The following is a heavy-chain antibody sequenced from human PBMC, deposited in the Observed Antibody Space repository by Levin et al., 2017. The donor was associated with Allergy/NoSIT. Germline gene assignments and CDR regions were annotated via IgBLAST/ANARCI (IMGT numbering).Heavy chain of an antibody. CDR2: IGTAGDT. Sequence: GGSLRLSCAASGFTFSSYDMHWVRQATGKGLEWVSAIGTAGDTYYPGSVKGRFTISRENAKNSLYLQMNSLRAGDTAVYYCARGVAIYYGMDVWGQGTTVTVSS. V-gene: IGHV3-13*01. J-gene: IGHJ6*02. CDR3: ARGVAIYYGMDV. CDR1: GFTFSSYD.